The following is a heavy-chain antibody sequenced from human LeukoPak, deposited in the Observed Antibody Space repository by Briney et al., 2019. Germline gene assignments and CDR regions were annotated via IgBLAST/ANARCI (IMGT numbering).Heavy chain of an antibody. V-gene: IGHV1-2*04. CDR1: GYTFTGYY. J-gene: IGHJ5*02. Sequence: GASVKVSCKASGYTFTGYYMHWVRQAPGQGVEWMGWINPNSGGTHYAQKFQGWVTMTRDTSISTAYMELSRLRSDDTAVYYCARGRPSIAVAEDWFDPWGQGTLVTVSS. CDR3: ARGRPSIAVAEDWFDP. CDR2: INPNSGGT. D-gene: IGHD6-19*01.